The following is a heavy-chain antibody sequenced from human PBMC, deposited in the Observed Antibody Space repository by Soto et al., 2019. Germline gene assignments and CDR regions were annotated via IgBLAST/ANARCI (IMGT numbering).Heavy chain of an antibody. D-gene: IGHD6-13*01. CDR1: GFTFSSYA. J-gene: IGHJ6*02. Sequence: XGSLGLSCAASGFTFSSYAMHWVRQAPGKGLEWVAVISYDGSNKYYADSVKGRFTISRDNSKNTLYLQMNSLRAEDTAVYYCADSSPNGMDVWGQGTTVTVSS. V-gene: IGHV3-30-3*01. CDR3: ADSSPNGMDV. CDR2: ISYDGSNK.